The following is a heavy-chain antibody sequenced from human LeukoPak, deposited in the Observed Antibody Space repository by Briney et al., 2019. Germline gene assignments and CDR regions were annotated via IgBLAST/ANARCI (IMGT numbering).Heavy chain of an antibody. CDR1: GFTFSSHW. Sequence: SGGSLRLSCAASGFTFSSHWMSWVRQAPGKGLEWVANIKQDGSEKYYVDSVKGRFTISRDNAKNSLFLQMNSLRVEDTAVYYCAREPYIAVVTHFDYWGQGTLVTVSS. J-gene: IGHJ4*02. CDR3: AREPYIAVVTHFDY. V-gene: IGHV3-7*01. CDR2: IKQDGSEK. D-gene: IGHD6-19*01.